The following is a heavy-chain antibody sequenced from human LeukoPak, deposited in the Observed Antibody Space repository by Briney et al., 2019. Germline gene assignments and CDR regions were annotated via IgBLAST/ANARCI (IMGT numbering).Heavy chain of an antibody. D-gene: IGHD5-18*01. Sequence: PGRSLRLSCAASGFTFSSYGMHWVRQAPGKGLEWVAFIRYDGSNKYYADSVKGRFTISRDNSKNTLYLQMNSLRAEDTAVYYCAKESGYSYGRYFDYWGQGTLVTVSS. CDR2: IRYDGSNK. CDR1: GFTFSSYG. V-gene: IGHV3-30*02. J-gene: IGHJ4*02. CDR3: AKESGYSYGRYFDY.